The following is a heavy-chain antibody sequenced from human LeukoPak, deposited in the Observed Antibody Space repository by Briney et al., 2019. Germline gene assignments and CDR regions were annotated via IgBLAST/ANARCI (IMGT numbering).Heavy chain of an antibody. CDR3: ARAGWYYYDGSSYMGV. CDR2: IKQDGSET. CDR1: GFTFSTYC. Sequence: GGSLRLSCVASGFTFSTYCMTWVRQAPGKGLEWVANIKQDGSETYYVDSVKGRFTISRDIAKNSLYLQMNSLRAEDTGVYYCARAGWYYYDGSSYMGVWGKGTTVTVSS. V-gene: IGHV3-7*01. J-gene: IGHJ6*03. D-gene: IGHD3-22*01.